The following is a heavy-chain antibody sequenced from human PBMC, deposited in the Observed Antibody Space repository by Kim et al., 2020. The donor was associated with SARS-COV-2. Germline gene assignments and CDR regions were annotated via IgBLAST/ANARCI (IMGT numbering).Heavy chain of an antibody. CDR3: ARDQPLPWFGPDGYYYGMDV. CDR2: ISAYNGNT. D-gene: IGHD3-10*01. J-gene: IGHJ6*02. Sequence: ASVKVSCKASGYTFTSYGISWVRQAPGQGLEWMGWISAYNGNTNYAQKLQGRVTMTTDTSTSTGYMELRSLRSDDTAVYYCARDQPLPWFGPDGYYYGMDVWGQGTTVTVSS. V-gene: IGHV1-18*01. CDR1: GYTFTSYG.